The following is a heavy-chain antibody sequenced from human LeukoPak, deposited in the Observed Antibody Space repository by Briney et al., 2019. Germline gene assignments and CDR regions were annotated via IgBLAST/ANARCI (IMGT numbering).Heavy chain of an antibody. D-gene: IGHD4-23*01. CDR2: ISGSSGII. Sequence: PGGSLRLSCAASGFTFNTYTMNWVRQAPGKGLEWVSYISGSSGIIDYADSVRGRFTISRDNAKNSLYLQMNSLRAEDTAVYYCARQTTVATDCWGQGTLVTVSS. V-gene: IGHV3-48*01. CDR1: GFTFNTYT. J-gene: IGHJ4*02. CDR3: ARQTTVATDC.